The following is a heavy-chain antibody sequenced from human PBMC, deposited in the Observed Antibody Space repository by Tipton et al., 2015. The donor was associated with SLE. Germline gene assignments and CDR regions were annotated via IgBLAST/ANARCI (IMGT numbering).Heavy chain of an antibody. D-gene: IGHD3-3*01. Sequence: SLRLSCAASGFTFSSYGMHWVRQAPGKGLEWVAFIRYDGSNKYYADSVKGRFTISRDNSKNTLYLQMNSLRAEDTAVYYCAKERSTYYDFWSGSLMDVWGQGTTVTVSS. CDR1: GFTFSSYG. V-gene: IGHV3-30*02. J-gene: IGHJ6*02. CDR2: IRYDGSNK. CDR3: AKERSTYYDFWSGSLMDV.